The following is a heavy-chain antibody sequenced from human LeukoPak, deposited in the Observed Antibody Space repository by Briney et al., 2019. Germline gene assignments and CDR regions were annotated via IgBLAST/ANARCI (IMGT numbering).Heavy chain of an antibody. CDR2: ITGSSDRT. CDR1: GFTFSNYV. CDR3: VCKDSQLLSFDY. J-gene: IGHJ4*02. V-gene: IGHV3-23*01. Sequence: GGSLRLSFAASGFTFSNYVMSWIRQAPGKGPEWVAAITGSSDRTYYVDSVTGRFTISRDNSKNTLYLQMNSLRAEDTAVYYCVCKDSQLLSFDYRGQGTLVTVSS. D-gene: IGHD2-2*01.